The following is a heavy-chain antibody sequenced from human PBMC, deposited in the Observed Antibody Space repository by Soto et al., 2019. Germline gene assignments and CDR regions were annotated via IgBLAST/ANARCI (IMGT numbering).Heavy chain of an antibody. CDR1: GYTFTSYY. CDR3: ARDGPPSYYYGSGSYFSYGMDV. D-gene: IGHD3-10*01. CDR2: INPSGGST. V-gene: IGHV1-46*01. Sequence: ASVKVSCKASGYTFTSYYMHWVRQAPGQGLEWMGIINPSGGSTSYAQKFQGRVTMTRDTSTSTVYMELSSLRSEDTAVYYCARDGPPSYYYGSGSYFSYGMDVWGQGTTVTVSS. J-gene: IGHJ6*02.